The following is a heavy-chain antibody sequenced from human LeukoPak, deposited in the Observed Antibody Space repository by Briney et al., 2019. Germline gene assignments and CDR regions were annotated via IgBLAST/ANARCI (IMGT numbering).Heavy chain of an antibody. D-gene: IGHD3-22*01. CDR3: AKRYYYGSSRYGPDY. V-gene: IGHV3-23*01. Sequence: GGSLRLSCEACGFTFSSYGMTWVRQAPGKGLEWVSTISGSGSPIYYADSVKGRFTTSRDNSINTLYLQMNSLRAEDTAVYYCAKRYYYGSSRYGPDYWGQGTLVTVSS. CDR1: GFTFSSYG. J-gene: IGHJ4*02. CDR2: ISGSGSPI.